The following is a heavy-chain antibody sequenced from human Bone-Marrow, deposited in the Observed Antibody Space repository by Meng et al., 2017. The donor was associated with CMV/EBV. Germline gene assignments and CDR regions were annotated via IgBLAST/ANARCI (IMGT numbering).Heavy chain of an antibody. CDR2: INPNSGGT. Sequence: ASVKVSCKASGYTFTGYYMHWVRQAPGQGLEGMGWINPNSGGTNYAQKFQGRVTMTRDTSISTAYMELSRLRSDDTAVYYCASQIVVVPAAKYHNWFDPWGQGTRVTGSS. CDR3: ASQIVVVPAAKYHNWFDP. CDR1: GYTFTGYY. V-gene: IGHV1-2*02. J-gene: IGHJ5*02. D-gene: IGHD2-2*01.